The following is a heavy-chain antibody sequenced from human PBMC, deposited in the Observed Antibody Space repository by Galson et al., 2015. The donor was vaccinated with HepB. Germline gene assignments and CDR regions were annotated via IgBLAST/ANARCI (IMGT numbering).Heavy chain of an antibody. D-gene: IGHD3-3*01. CDR3: ARTLDGDLWYFDL. J-gene: IGHJ2*01. V-gene: IGHV3-15*01. CDR1: GFTSSNAW. Sequence: SLRLSCAASGFTSSNAWMSWVRQAPGRGLEWVGRIKSKTDGGTTDYAAPVKGRFTISRDDSKNTLYLQMNSLRAEDTAVYFCARTLDGDLWYFDLWGRGTLVTVSS. CDR2: IKSKTDGGTT.